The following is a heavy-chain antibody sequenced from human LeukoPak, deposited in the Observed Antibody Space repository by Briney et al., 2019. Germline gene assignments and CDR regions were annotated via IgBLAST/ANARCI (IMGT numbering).Heavy chain of an antibody. CDR3: ARDAYYDFWSGYYGPSPFDY. CDR1: GFTFDDYA. CDR2: ISWNSGSI. Sequence: GGSLRLSCAASGFTFDDYAMHWVRQAPRKGLEWVSGISWNSGSIGYVDSVKGRFTISTDNAKNSLYLQMNSLRAEDTAVYYCARDAYYDFWSGYYGPSPFDYWGQGTLVTVSS. D-gene: IGHD3-3*01. J-gene: IGHJ4*02. V-gene: IGHV3-9*01.